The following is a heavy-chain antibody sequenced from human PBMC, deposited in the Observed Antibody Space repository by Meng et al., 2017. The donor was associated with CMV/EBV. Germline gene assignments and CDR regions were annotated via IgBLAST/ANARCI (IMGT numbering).Heavy chain of an antibody. J-gene: IGHJ4*02. CDR3: AREFSDFWSGYNYFDY. V-gene: IGHV3-48*03. D-gene: IGHD3-3*01. CDR1: GFTFSSYE. Sequence: GESLKISCAASGFTFSSYEMNWVRQAPGKGLEWVSYISSSGSTIYYADSVKGRFTISRDNAKNSLYLQMNSLRAEDTAVYYCAREFSDFWSGYNYFDYWGQGTLVTVSS. CDR2: ISSSGSTI.